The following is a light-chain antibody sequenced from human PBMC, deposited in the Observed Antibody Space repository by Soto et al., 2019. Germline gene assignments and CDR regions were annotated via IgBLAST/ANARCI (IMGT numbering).Light chain of an antibody. J-gene: IGLJ2*01. CDR1: SSDVGGYNF. Sequence: QLVLTQPPSASGSPGQSVTISCTGASSDVGGYNFVSWYQHHPGKAPRLMIYDVTQRPSGVPDRFSGSKSGNTASLTVSGLQVDEEVYYYFPPYAGGGIPVAFAGGTKLT. V-gene: IGLV2-8*01. CDR3: PPYAGGGIPVA. CDR2: DVT.